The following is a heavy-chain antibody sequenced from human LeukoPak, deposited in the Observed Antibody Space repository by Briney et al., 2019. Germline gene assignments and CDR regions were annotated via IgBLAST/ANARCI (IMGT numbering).Heavy chain of an antibody. D-gene: IGHD2-15*01. CDR3: ARVVVVAATDWFDP. V-gene: IGHV4-34*01. Sequence: SETLSLTCAVYGGSFSGYYWSWIRQPPGKGLEWIGEINHSGSTNYNPSLKSRVTISVDTSKNQFSLKLSSVTAADTAVYYCARVVVVAATDWFDPWGQGTLVTVSS. J-gene: IGHJ5*02. CDR1: GGSFSGYY. CDR2: INHSGST.